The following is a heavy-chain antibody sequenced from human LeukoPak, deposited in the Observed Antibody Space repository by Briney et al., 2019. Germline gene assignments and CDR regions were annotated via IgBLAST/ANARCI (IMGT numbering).Heavy chain of an antibody. CDR3: AKLTPQTD. Sequence: GGSLRLSCAAPGFTFSTYGMHWVRQAPGKGLEWVSLISDDGSKKYYAESVKARFTISRDNSKNTLYLQMNSLRAEDTAVYYCAKLTPQTDWGQGTLVTVSS. J-gene: IGHJ4*02. CDR1: GFTFSTYG. V-gene: IGHV3-33*05. CDR2: ISDDGSKK. D-gene: IGHD1-14*01.